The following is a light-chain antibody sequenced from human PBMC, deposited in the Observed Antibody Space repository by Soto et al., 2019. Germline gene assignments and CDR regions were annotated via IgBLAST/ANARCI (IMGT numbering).Light chain of an antibody. CDR1: SGDIGTYNF. Sequence: QSVLTQPPSASGSPGQSVTISCTGTSGDIGTYNFVSWCQQHPGKAPKLMIYEVTKWPSGVPDRFSGSKSGNTASLTISGLQGEDEADYYCSSYAGNNNYVFGTGTKVTVL. V-gene: IGLV2-8*01. J-gene: IGLJ1*01. CDR3: SSYAGNNNYV. CDR2: EVT.